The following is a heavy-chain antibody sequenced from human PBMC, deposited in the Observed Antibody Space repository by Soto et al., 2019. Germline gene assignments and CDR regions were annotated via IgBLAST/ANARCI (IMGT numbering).Heavy chain of an antibody. V-gene: IGHV4-59*12. CDR3: AGATSPSYFDY. CDR1: GGSISSYY. Sequence: PSETLSLTCTVSGGSISSYYWTWIRQPPGKGLEWIGFVFNTGSTNYNPSLKSRVTISVDTSRSQFSLKLASVTAADAAVYFCAGATSPSYFDYWGQETLVTV. CDR2: VFNTGST. J-gene: IGHJ4*02. D-gene: IGHD2-2*01.